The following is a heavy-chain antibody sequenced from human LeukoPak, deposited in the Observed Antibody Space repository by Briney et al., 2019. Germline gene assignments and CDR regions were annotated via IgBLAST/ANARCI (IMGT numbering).Heavy chain of an antibody. CDR3: ARFRGELMDGSGF. D-gene: IGHD1-7*01. V-gene: IGHV5-51*01. Sequence: GDSLKISCKGSGHSFSTDWTAWVRQMPGKGLEWMGVIYAGDADTRYSPSFQGQVTISADKSPNTAYLQWTNLKASDTAMYYCARFRGELMDGSGFWGQGTLVTVSS. CDR2: IYAGDADT. CDR1: GHSFSTDW. J-gene: IGHJ4*02.